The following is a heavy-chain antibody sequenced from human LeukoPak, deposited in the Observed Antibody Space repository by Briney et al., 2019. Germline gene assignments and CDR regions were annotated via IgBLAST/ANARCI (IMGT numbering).Heavy chain of an antibody. J-gene: IGHJ4*02. V-gene: IGHV3-74*01. Sequence: GGSLRLSCAASGFTFSNYWMHWVRQAPGKGLVWVSRINTDGRSTSYADSVKDRFTISRDNAKNTLYLQMNSLRPEDTAVYYCARGRLHGITMVRGVKLGLDYWGQGTLVTVSS. CDR3: ARGRLHGITMVRGVKLGLDY. D-gene: IGHD3-10*01. CDR2: INTDGRST. CDR1: GFTFSNYW.